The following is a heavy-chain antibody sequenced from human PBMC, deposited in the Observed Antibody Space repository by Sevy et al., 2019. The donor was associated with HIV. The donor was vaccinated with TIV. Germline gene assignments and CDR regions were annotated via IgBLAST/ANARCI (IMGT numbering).Heavy chain of an antibody. J-gene: IGHJ4*02. V-gene: IGHV3-23*01. Sequence: GGSLRLSCAASGFTFSSYAMSWVRQAPGKGLEWVSGISGSGYSTYYADSVKGRFTISRDNSKNTLYLQMNSLRAEDTAVYYCAKERGVPWGAYYFDCWGQGTLVTVSS. CDR3: AKERGVPWGAYYFDC. CDR2: ISGSGYST. CDR1: GFTFSSYA. D-gene: IGHD1-1*01.